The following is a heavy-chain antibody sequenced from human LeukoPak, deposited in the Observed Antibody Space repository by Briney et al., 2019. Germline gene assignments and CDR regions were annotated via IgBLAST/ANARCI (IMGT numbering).Heavy chain of an antibody. CDR2: ISWNSGSI. J-gene: IGHJ4*02. Sequence: GGSLRLSCAVSGFTFDDYAMHWVRQAPGKGLEWVSGISWNSGSIGYADSVKGRFSISRDNAKNSLYLQMNSLRVEDTAVYYCVRDSGWFHFDYWGQGILVTVSP. V-gene: IGHV3-9*01. CDR1: GFTFDDYA. CDR3: VRDSGWFHFDY. D-gene: IGHD6-19*01.